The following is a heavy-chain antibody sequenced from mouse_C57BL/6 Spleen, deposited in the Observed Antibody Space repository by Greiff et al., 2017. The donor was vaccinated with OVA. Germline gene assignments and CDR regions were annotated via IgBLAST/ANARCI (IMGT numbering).Heavy chain of an antibody. CDR3: ARCKIPPAMDY. V-gene: IGHV1-69*01. J-gene: IGHJ4*01. Sequence: QVQLQQPGAELVMPGASVKLSCKASGYTFTSYWMHWVKQRPGQGLEWIGEIDPSDSYTNYNQTFKGKSTLTVDKSPSTADMQLSSLTSEDSAVYYCARCKIPPAMDYWGQGTSVTVSS. CDR2: IDPSDSYT. CDR1: GYTFTSYW.